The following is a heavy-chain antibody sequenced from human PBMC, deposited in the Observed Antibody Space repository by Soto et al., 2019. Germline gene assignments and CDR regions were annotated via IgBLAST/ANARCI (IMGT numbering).Heavy chain of an antibody. CDR1: GGSISRSSYY. Sequence: SETLSLTCTVSGGSISRSSYYWCCIRQPPGKGLEWIGSIYYSGSTYYNPSLKSRGTISVDTSKNQFSLKLSSVTAADTAVYYCARHHTCFVELYPPQSRLFDSWGQGTLDTVSS. V-gene: IGHV4-39*01. CDR2: IYYSGST. D-gene: IGHD3-10*01. CDR3: ARHHTCFVELYPPQSRLFDS. J-gene: IGHJ5*01.